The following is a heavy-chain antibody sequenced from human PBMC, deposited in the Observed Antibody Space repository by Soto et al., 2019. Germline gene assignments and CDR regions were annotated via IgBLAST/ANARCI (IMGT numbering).Heavy chain of an antibody. CDR2: INHSRIT. CDR3: ARGLYDLWSGSRVNFDY. CDR1: GGSFSGYY. Sequence: QVQLQQWGAGLWKPSETLSLTCAVYGGSFSGYYWSWIRQPPGKGLEWIGEINHSRITNYNPSLESRVTISVDTSKNQLSLKLSSVTAADTAVYYCARGLYDLWSGSRVNFDYWGQGTLVTVSS. J-gene: IGHJ4*02. D-gene: IGHD3-3*01. V-gene: IGHV4-34*01.